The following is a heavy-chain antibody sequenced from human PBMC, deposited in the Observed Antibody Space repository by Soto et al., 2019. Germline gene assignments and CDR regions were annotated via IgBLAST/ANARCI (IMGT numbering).Heavy chain of an antibody. CDR3: VKASTYSSSQGWFDP. V-gene: IGHV3-9*01. D-gene: IGHD6-6*01. Sequence: EVQLVESGGGLVQPGRSLRLSCAASGFSFDGYAMNWVRQPPGKGLEWVSGISWNSGNIDYADSVKGRFTISRDNAKNSLYLQMYSLRAEDTALYYCVKASTYSSSQGWFDPWGQGTMVTVSS. CDR1: GFSFDGYA. J-gene: IGHJ5*02. CDR2: ISWNSGNI.